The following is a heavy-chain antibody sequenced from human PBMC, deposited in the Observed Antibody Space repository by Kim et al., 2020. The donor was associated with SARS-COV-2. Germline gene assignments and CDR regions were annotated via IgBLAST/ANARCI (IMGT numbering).Heavy chain of an antibody. CDR3: ARCDSPHRIGLYFDY. V-gene: IGHV3-48*02. J-gene: IGHJ4*02. D-gene: IGHD2-21*01. Sequence: DSVKSRFTISRDNAKNSLYLQMNSLRDEDTAVYFCARCDSPHRIGLYFDYWGQGTLVTVSS.